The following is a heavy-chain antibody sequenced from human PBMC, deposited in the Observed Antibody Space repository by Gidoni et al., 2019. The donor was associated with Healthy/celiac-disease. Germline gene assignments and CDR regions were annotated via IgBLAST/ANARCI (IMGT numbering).Heavy chain of an antibody. CDR3: ARQDSVVRYCDD. J-gene: IGHJ4*02. CDR1: GYSFTTYW. V-gene: IGHV5-51*04. D-gene: IGHD2-15*01. CDR2: IYPGDSDT. Sequence: EVRLSRWGPEVKKPGESLKISCKGSGYSFTTYWIVWVRQLPGKGLEWMGIIYPGDSDTRYRPAFQVQVTIAADKPISTAHLQWSSLNASDTAMYYCARQDSVVRYCDDWGQGTLVTVSS.